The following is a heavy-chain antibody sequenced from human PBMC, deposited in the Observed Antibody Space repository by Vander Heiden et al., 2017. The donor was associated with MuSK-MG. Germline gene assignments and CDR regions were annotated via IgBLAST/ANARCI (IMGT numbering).Heavy chain of an antibody. V-gene: IGHV5-51*03. CDR2: VYRPGSVP. CDR3: AKIEEVGTTFGGKLHWFDP. D-gene: IGHD3-10*01. CDR1: RDW. Sequence: VQLVQSGTAVKKPGESLRISCEGSRDWIAWVRLRPGKGLEWVGAVYRPGSVPRYSPAFEGQVTISAASLEWRSLKASDTGIYYCAKIEEVGTTFGGKLHWFDPWGQGTLVIVSS. J-gene: IGHJ5*02.